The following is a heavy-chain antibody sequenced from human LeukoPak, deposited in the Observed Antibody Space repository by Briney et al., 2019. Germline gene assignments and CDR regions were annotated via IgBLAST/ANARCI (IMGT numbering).Heavy chain of an antibody. V-gene: IGHV3-21*01. CDR1: GFTFSSYS. D-gene: IGHD1-26*01. Sequence: GGSLRLSCAASGFTFSSYSMNWVRQAPGKGLEWVSSISSSSSYIYYADSVKGRFTISRDNAKNILYLQMNSLRAEDTAVYYCARDTARGGSYIEYWGQGTLVTVSS. J-gene: IGHJ4*02. CDR2: ISSSSSYI. CDR3: ARDTARGGSYIEY.